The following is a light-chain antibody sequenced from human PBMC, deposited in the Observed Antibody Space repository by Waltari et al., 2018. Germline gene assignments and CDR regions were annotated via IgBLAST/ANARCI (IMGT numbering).Light chain of an antibody. CDR1: SRNVGGYNY. CDR3: CSYAGSYTLI. J-gene: IGLJ2*01. CDR2: DVS. Sequence: QSALTQPRSVSGSPGQSVTISCTGTSRNVGGYNYVSWYQQHPGKVTKLIIFDVSTRPSGVPNRFSGSKSGNTASLTISGLLAEDEADYYCCSYAGSYTLIFGGGTKMTVL. V-gene: IGLV2-11*01.